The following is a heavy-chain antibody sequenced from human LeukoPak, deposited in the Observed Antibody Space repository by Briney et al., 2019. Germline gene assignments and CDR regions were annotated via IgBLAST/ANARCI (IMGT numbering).Heavy chain of an antibody. V-gene: IGHV4-38-2*02. CDR2: IFYTGRT. D-gene: IGHD6-6*01. CDR3: ARDRPFNPLVY. Sequence: TGGSLRLSCAASGFTFSGHYLDWVRQSPGKGLEWIGSIFYTGRTYYNPSLESRVSISVDTSKNHLSLTLTSVTAADTAVYFCARDRPFNPLVYWGQGTLVIVSS. J-gene: IGHJ4*01. CDR1: GFTFSGHY.